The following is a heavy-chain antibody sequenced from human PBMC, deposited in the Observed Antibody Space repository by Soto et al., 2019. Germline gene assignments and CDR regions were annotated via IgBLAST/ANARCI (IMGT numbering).Heavy chain of an antibody. CDR2: IIPIFGTA. D-gene: IGHD5-12*01. J-gene: IGHJ2*01. V-gene: IGHV1-69*06. Sequence: QVQLVQSGAEVKKPGSSVKVSCKASGGTFSSYAISWVRQAPGQGLEWMGGIIPIFGTANYAQKFQGRVMITADKSTSTAYMELSSLRSEDTAVYYCAFSSREGYPHWYFDLWGRGTLVTVAS. CDR1: GGTFSSYA. CDR3: AFSSREGYPHWYFDL.